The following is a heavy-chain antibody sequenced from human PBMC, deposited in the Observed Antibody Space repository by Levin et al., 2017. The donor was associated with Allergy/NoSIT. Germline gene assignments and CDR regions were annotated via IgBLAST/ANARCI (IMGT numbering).Heavy chain of an antibody. Sequence: SETLSLTCTVSGASISSYHWSWIRQPAGKGLEWIGRIYTSVSTNYNPSLKSRLTISADTSNNHSSLKLRSVTAADTAVYCCAGVGDSSGYFDYWGQGTLVTVSS. CDR3: AGVGDSSGYFDY. V-gene: IGHV4-4*07. D-gene: IGHD6-19*01. CDR2: IYTSVST. J-gene: IGHJ4*02. CDR1: GASISSYH.